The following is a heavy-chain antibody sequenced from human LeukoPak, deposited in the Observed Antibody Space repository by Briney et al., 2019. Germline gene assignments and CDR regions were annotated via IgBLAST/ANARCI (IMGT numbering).Heavy chain of an antibody. CDR2: IYTSGST. CDR3: ARVFDYGYYFDY. Sequence: SETLSLTCTVSGGSISSYYWSWIRQPPGKGLEWIGYIYTSGSTNYNPSLKSRVTISVDTSKNQFSLKLSSVTAADTAVYYCARVFDYGYYFDYWGQGTLVTVSS. D-gene: IGHD4-17*01. V-gene: IGHV4-4*09. CDR1: GGSISSYY. J-gene: IGHJ4*02.